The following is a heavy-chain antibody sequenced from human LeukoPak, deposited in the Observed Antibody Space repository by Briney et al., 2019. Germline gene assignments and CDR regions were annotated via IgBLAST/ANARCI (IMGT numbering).Heavy chain of an antibody. Sequence: GGSLRLSCAASGFTFSDHYMSWIRQAPGKGLEWISYISNSGSAIYYADSVKSRFTISRDNAKNSLYLEMNSLRAEDTAVYYCARRLKVATPRPGDAFDIWGQGTMVTVSS. V-gene: IGHV3-11*01. J-gene: IGHJ3*02. CDR1: GFTFSDHY. CDR3: ARRLKVATPRPGDAFDI. D-gene: IGHD5-12*01. CDR2: ISNSGSAI.